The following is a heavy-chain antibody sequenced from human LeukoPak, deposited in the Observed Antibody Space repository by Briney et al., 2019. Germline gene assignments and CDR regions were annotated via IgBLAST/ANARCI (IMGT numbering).Heavy chain of an antibody. Sequence: GGSLRLSCAASGFTFSSYGMHWVRQAPGKGLEWVAFIRYDGSNKYYADSVKGRFTISRDNSKNTLYLQMNSLRAEDTAVYYCAKVVAPMIDAFDIWGQGTMVTVSS. V-gene: IGHV3-30*02. CDR3: AKVVAPMIDAFDI. CDR2: IRYDGSNK. J-gene: IGHJ3*02. D-gene: IGHD5-12*01. CDR1: GFTFSSYG.